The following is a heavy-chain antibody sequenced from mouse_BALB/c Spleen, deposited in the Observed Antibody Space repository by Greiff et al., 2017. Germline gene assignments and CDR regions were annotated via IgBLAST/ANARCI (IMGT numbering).Heavy chain of an antibody. V-gene: IGHV5-17*02. D-gene: IGHD2-10*02. CDR2: ISSGSSTI. J-gene: IGHJ4*01. CDR1: GFTFSSFG. Sequence: EVKLMESGGGLVQPGGSRKLSCAASGFTFSSFGMHWVRQAPEKGLEWVAYISSGSSTIYYADTVKGRFTISRDNPKNTLFLQMTSLRSEDTAMYYCARVQYGNYGAMDYWGQGTSVTVSS. CDR3: ARVQYGNYGAMDY.